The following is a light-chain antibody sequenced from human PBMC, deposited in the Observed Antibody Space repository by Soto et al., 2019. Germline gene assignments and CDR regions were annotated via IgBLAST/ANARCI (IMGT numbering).Light chain of an antibody. Sequence: DIQMTQSPSALSASVGDRVTITCRASQTISTWLAWYQQKPGKAPNLLIYKASSLQSGVPSRFSGSGSGPVFTLSISTLQPEDFATYYCQQYMNDWTFGQGTKVEIK. CDR1: QTISTW. CDR2: KAS. J-gene: IGKJ1*01. V-gene: IGKV1-5*03. CDR3: QQYMNDWT.